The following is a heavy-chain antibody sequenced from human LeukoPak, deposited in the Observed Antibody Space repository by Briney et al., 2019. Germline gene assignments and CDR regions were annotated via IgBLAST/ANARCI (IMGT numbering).Heavy chain of an antibody. CDR3: ARVTAPYSSGWLSGYWYFDL. CDR1: GGSFSGYY. D-gene: IGHD6-19*01. Sequence: PSETLSLTCAVYGGSFSGYYWSWIRQPPGKGLEWIGEINHSGSTNYNPSLKSRVTISVDTSKNRFPLKLSSVTAADTAVYYCARVTAPYSSGWLSGYWYFDLWGRGTLVTVSS. V-gene: IGHV4-34*01. CDR2: INHSGST. J-gene: IGHJ2*01.